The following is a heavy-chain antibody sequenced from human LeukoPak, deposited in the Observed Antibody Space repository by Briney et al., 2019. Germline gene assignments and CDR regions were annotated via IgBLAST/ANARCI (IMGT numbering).Heavy chain of an antibody. D-gene: IGHD1-26*01. J-gene: IGHJ4*02. CDR1: GFTFSSYG. Sequence: GGSLRLSCAASGFTFSSYGMHWVRQAPGKGLEWVAFIRYDGSNKYYADSVKGRFTISRDNSKNTLYLQMNSLRAEDTAVYYCAKKDSGSWGDFDYWGQGTLVTVSS. V-gene: IGHV3-30*02. CDR2: IRYDGSNK. CDR3: AKKDSGSWGDFDY.